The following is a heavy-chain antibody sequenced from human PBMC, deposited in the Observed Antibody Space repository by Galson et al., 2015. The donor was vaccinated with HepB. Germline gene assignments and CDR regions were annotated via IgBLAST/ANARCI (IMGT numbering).Heavy chain of an antibody. J-gene: IGHJ4*02. D-gene: IGHD3-3*01. CDR1: GFTFSRYA. Sequence: SLRLSCAASGFTFSRYAMSWVRQAPGKGLEWVSAISGSGGSTYYADSVKGRFTVSRDNSKNALYLQMNSLRAEDTAVYYCAKDRDFLEWFDYWGQGTLVTVSS. V-gene: IGHV3-23*01. CDR3: AKDRDFLEWFDY. CDR2: ISGSGGST.